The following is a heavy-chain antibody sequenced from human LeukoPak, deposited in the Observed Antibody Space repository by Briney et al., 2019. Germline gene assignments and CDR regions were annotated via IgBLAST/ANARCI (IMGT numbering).Heavy chain of an antibody. CDR2: INPNSGGA. CDR1: GYTFTGYY. J-gene: IGHJ4*02. V-gene: IGHV1-2*02. CDR3: AVARISNYVDTALAY. D-gene: IGHD5-18*01. Sequence: ASVKVSCKASGYTFTGYYIHWVRQAPGQGLEWMGWINPNSGGANYAQKFQGRVTMTRDTSIRTAYMEVTRLRSDDTALYYCAVARISNYVDTALAYWGQGALVTVSS.